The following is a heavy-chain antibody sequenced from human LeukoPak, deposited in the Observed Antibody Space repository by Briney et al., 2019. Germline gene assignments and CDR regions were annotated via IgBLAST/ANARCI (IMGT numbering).Heavy chain of an antibody. Sequence: SETLSLTCAVYGGSFSGYYWSWIRQPPGKGLEWIGEINHSGSTNYNPSLKSRVTISVDTSKNQFSLKLSSVTAADTAVYYCARMIAVAGNPYFDYWGQGTLVTVSS. D-gene: IGHD6-19*01. CDR1: GGSFSGYY. CDR2: INHSGST. J-gene: IGHJ4*02. CDR3: ARMIAVAGNPYFDY. V-gene: IGHV4-34*01.